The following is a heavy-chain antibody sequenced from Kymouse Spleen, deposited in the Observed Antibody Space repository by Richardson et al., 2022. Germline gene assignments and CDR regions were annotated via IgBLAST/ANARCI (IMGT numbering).Heavy chain of an antibody. CDR2: ISWNSGSI. CDR1: GFTFDDYA. D-gene: IGHD1-7*01. Sequence: EVQLVESGGGLVQPGRSLRLSCAASGFTFDDYAMHWVRQAPGKGLEWVSGISWNSGSIGYADSVKGRFTISRDNAKNSLYLQMNSLRAEDTALYYCAKEGITGTTDAFDIWGQGTMVTVSS. CDR3: AKEGITGTTDAFDI. V-gene: IGHV3-9*01. J-gene: IGHJ3*02.